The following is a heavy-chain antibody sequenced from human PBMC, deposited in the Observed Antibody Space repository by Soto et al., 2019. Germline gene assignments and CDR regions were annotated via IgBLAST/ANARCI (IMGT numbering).Heavy chain of an antibody. Sequence: LSXSCAASGFTFGTYAIYWVRQAPGKGLEGVAVISYHGFNKFYADSGKGRFTISRDNSRNTLYLQMDSLRPEDTAVYYCARALTKDTSMVLDSFHIWGQGTKVTVS. J-gene: IGHJ3*02. V-gene: IGHV3-30-3*01. CDR3: ARALTKDTSMVLDSFHI. CDR2: ISYHGFNK. CDR1: GFTFGTYA. D-gene: IGHD5-18*01.